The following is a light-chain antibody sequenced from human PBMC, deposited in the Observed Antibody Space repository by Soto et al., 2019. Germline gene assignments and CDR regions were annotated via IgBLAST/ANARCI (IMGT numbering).Light chain of an antibody. J-gene: IGKJ2*01. CDR2: GAS. CDR3: QQYGRSPPRYT. CDR1: QSVSSSY. Sequence: EIVLTQSPGTLPLSPGERATLSCRASQSVSSSYLAWYQQKPGQAPRLLISGASSRATGIPDRFSGSGSGTDFTLTISRLEPEDFAMYYCQQYGRSPPRYTFGQGTKLEIK. V-gene: IGKV3-20*01.